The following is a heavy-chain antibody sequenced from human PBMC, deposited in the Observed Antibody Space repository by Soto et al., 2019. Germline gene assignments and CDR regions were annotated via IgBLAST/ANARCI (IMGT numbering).Heavy chain of an antibody. V-gene: IGHV3-23*01. CDR2: ISGSGGST. CDR1: GFTLNNYA. D-gene: IGHD2-2*01. Sequence: PGGSLRLSCAASGFTLNNYAMSWVRQAPGKGLEWVSAISGSGGSTYYADSVNGRFTISRDNSKNTLYLQMNSLRAEDTAVYYCAKGPYCSSTSCYGRYEDYWGQGTLVTVSS. CDR3: AKGPYCSSTSCYGRYEDY. J-gene: IGHJ4*02.